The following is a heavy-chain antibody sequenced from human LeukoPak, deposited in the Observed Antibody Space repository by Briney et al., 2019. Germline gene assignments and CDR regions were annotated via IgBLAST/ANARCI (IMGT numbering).Heavy chain of an antibody. CDR3: ASTPGYYDSSGFDAFDI. Sequence: SETLSLTCTVSGGSISSYYWSWIRQPPGKGLEWIGYIYYSGSTNYNPSLKSRVTISVDTSKNQFSLKLSSVTAADTAVYYCASTPGYYDSSGFDAFDIWGQGTMVTVSS. J-gene: IGHJ3*02. V-gene: IGHV4-59*01. D-gene: IGHD3-22*01. CDR1: GGSISSYY. CDR2: IYYSGST.